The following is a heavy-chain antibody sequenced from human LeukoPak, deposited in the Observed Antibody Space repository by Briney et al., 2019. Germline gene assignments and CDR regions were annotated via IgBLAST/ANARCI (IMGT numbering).Heavy chain of an antibody. J-gene: IGHJ5*02. D-gene: IGHD5-18*01. V-gene: IGHV3-21*04. CDR1: GFTFSSYS. CDR3: AKDAGYSYGYNWFDP. Sequence: PGGSLRLSCAASGFTFSSYSMNWVRQAPGKGLEWVSSISSSSSYIYYADSVKGRFTISRDNSKNTLYLQMNSLRAEDTAVYYCAKDAGYSYGYNWFDPWGQGTLVTVSS. CDR2: ISSSSSYI.